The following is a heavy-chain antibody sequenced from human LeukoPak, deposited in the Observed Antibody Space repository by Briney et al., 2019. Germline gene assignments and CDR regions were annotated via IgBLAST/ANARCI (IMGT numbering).Heavy chain of an antibody. D-gene: IGHD5-18*01. Sequence: TSETLSLTCTVSGGSISSSSYYWGWIRQPPGKGLEWIGSIYYSGSTYYNPSLKSRVTISVDTSKNQFSLKLSSVTAADTAVYYCARARYGSFDYWGQGTLVTVSS. V-gene: IGHV4-39*07. CDR3: ARARYGSFDY. CDR1: GGSISSSSYY. CDR2: IYYSGST. J-gene: IGHJ4*02.